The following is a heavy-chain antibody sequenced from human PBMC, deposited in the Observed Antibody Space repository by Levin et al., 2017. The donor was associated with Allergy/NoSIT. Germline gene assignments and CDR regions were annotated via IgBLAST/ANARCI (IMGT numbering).Heavy chain of an antibody. CDR3: ARVAPGIAVAGRPGPFDY. V-gene: IGHV4-4*07. J-gene: IGHJ4*02. Sequence: SETLSLTCTVSGGSISSYYWSWIRQPAGKGLEWIGRIYTSGSTNYNPSLKSRVTMSVDTSKNQFSLKLSSVTAADTAVYYCARVAPGIAVAGRPGPFDYWGQGTLVTVSS. D-gene: IGHD6-19*01. CDR1: GGSISSYY. CDR2: IYTSGST.